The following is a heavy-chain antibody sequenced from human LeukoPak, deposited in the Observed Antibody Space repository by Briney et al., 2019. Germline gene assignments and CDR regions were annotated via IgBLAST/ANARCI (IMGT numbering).Heavy chain of an antibody. D-gene: IGHD2-8*01. V-gene: IGHV4-39*02. J-gene: IGHJ4*02. CDR2: IYYSGST. CDR1: GGSISSSSYY. CDR3: ARDGILMVTSPFDY. Sequence: QPSETLSLTCTVSGGSISSSSYYWGWIRQPPGKGLEWIGSIYYSGSTYYNPSLKSRVTISVDTSKNQFSLKLSSVTAADTAVYYCARDGILMVTSPFDYWGQGTLVTVSS.